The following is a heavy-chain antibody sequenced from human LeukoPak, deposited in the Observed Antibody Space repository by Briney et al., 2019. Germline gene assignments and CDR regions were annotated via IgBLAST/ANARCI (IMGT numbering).Heavy chain of an antibody. CDR2: INSDGSST. Sequence: PGGSLRLSCAASGFTFSSYWMHWVRQAPGKGLVWVSRINSDGSSTSYADSVKGRFTISRDNAKNTLYLQMDSLRAEDTAVYYCARELVVPAANYWGQGTLVTVSS. J-gene: IGHJ4*02. D-gene: IGHD2-2*01. V-gene: IGHV3-74*01. CDR3: ARELVVPAANY. CDR1: GFTFSSYW.